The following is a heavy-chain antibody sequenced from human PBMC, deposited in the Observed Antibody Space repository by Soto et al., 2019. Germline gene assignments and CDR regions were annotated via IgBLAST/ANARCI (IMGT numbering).Heavy chain of an antibody. CDR1: GYTLTELS. CDR3: ASYQMWVNGMDV. D-gene: IGHD2-2*01. J-gene: IGHJ6*02. V-gene: IGHV1-8*01. CDR2: MNPNSGNT. Sequence: ASVKVSFKVSGYTLTELSMHWVRQATGQGLEWMGWMNPNSGNTGYAQKFQGRVTMTRNTSISTAYMELSSLRSEDTAVYYCASYQMWVNGMDVWGQGTTVTVSS.